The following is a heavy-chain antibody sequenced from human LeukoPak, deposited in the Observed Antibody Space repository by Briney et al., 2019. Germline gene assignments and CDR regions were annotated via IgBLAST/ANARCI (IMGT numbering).Heavy chain of an antibody. Sequence: SETLSLTCNVSGASISSGSYYWSWIRQHPGKGLEWIGYIYYSGSTYYNPSLKSRVTISVDTSKNQFSLNLSSVTAADTAVYYCDQSTTGYYFDYWGQGTLVTVSS. D-gene: IGHD1-14*01. V-gene: IGHV4-31*03. J-gene: IGHJ4*02. CDR2: IYYSGST. CDR1: GASISSGSYY. CDR3: DQSTTGYYFDY.